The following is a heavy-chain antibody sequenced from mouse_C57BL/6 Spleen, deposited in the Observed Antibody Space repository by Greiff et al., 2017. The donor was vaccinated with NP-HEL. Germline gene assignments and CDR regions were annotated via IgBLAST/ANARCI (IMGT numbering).Heavy chain of an antibody. Sequence: EVQLQQSGPELVKPGASVKIPCKASGYTFTDYNMDWVKQSHGKSLEWIGDINPNNEVTIYNQKFKGKATLTVDKSSRKAYMELRSVTSEDTAVYYCAREAQATRFAYWGQGTLVTVSA. CDR2: INPNNEVT. CDR1: GYTFTDYN. D-gene: IGHD3-2*02. J-gene: IGHJ3*01. CDR3: AREAQATRFAY. V-gene: IGHV1-18*01.